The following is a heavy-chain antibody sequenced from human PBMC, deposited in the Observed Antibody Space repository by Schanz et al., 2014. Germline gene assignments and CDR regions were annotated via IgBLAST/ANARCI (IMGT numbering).Heavy chain of an antibody. CDR3: ARDGGEVVRGVIEDVNHYYYGMDV. J-gene: IGHJ6*02. CDR2: IIPILGIA. CDR1: GGTFNSYT. Sequence: QVQLVQSGAEVKKPGSSMKVSCKASGGTFNSYTINWVRQAPGQGLEWMGRIIPILGIANYAQKFQGRVTITADRSTSTAYIEQRSLRTEDTAVYYCARDGGEVVRGVIEDVNHYYYGMDVWGQGTTVTVSS. D-gene: IGHD3-10*01. V-gene: IGHV1-69*08.